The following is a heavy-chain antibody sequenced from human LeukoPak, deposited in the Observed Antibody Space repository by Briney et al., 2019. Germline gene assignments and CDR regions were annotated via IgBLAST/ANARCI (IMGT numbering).Heavy chain of an antibody. D-gene: IGHD2/OR15-2a*01. CDR3: ARDRNFYASYYFDY. J-gene: IGHJ4*02. CDR1: GFTFSNYN. CDR2: ITSSGTYT. V-gene: IGHV3-21*01. Sequence: GGSLRLSCADSGFTFSNYNMNWVRQAPGKAMEWVSSITSSGTYTFYTDSVKGRFTISRDNAKNSLYLQMDSLGPEDTAVYYCARDRNFYASYYFDYWGQGTLVTVSS.